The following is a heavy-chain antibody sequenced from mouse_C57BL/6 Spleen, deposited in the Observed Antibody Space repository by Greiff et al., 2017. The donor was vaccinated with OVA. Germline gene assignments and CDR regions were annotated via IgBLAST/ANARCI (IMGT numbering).Heavy chain of an antibody. Sequence: EVKVVESGGGLVQSGRSLRLSCATSGFTFSDFYMEWVRQAPGKGLEWIAASRNKANDYTTEYSASVKGRFIVSRDTSQSILYLQMNALRAEDTAIYYCARDDYDYDRAWFAYWGQGTLVTVSA. J-gene: IGHJ3*01. CDR1: GFTFSDFY. CDR2: SRNKANDYTT. CDR3: ARDDYDYDRAWFAY. D-gene: IGHD2-4*01. V-gene: IGHV7-1*01.